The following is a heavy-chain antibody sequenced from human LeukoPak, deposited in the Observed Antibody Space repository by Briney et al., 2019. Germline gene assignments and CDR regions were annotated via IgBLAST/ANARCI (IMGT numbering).Heavy chain of an antibody. V-gene: IGHV4-39*01. J-gene: IGHJ6*02. D-gene: IGHD3-10*01. CDR2: ITNTGGT. Sequence: PSETLSLTCTVSGGSISNSGHYWVWIRQPPGKGLEWIGTITNTGGTYSNPSLKSRVTISIDASKTRISLKLTSVTAADTAVFYCARKTPGTSVDVWGQGTPVTVSS. CDR3: ARKTPGTSVDV. CDR1: GGSISNSGHY.